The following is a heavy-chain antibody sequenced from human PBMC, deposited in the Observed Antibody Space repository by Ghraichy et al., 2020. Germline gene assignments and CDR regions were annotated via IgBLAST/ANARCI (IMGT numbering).Heavy chain of an antibody. CDR2: ISGSGGST. Sequence: GGSLRLSCAASGFTFSSYAMSWVRQAPGKGLEWVSAISGSGGSTYYADSVKGRFTISRDNSKNTLYLQMNSLRAEDTAVYYCAKDRYGSGSYYNPRYYYYGMDVWGKGTTVTVS. CDR3: AKDRYGSGSYYNPRYYYYGMDV. V-gene: IGHV3-23*01. D-gene: IGHD3-10*01. J-gene: IGHJ6*04. CDR1: GFTFSSYA.